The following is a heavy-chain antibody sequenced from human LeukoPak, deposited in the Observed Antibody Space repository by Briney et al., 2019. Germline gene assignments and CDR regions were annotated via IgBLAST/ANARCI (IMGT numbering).Heavy chain of an antibody. Sequence: GGSLRLSCAASGFTFTNYWMHWVRQVPGKGRVWVSHINHDGSSTNYADSVKGRFTISRDNAKNTLYLQMNSLTAEDTAVYYCARDLGYNSASWGQGTLVTVSS. CDR2: INHDGSST. J-gene: IGHJ5*02. CDR1: GFTFTNYW. CDR3: ARDLGYNSAS. D-gene: IGHD5-18*01. V-gene: IGHV3-74*01.